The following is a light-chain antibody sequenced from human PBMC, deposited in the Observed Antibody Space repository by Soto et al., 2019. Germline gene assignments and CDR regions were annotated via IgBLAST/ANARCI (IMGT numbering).Light chain of an antibody. CDR1: TSDVGYFNL. J-gene: IGLJ2*01. V-gene: IGLV2-23*01. CDR3: CSYAGSLL. CDR2: EGS. Sequence: QSALTQPASVSGSPGQSITISCTGTTSDVGYFNLVSWYQQHPGKAPKLMIYEGSKRPSGVSNRFSGSQSGNTASLTIFGLQAEDEADYYCCSYAGSLLFGGGTKVTVL.